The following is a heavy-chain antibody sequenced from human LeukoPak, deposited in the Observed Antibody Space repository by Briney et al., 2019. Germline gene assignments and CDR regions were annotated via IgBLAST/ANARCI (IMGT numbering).Heavy chain of an antibody. CDR2: ISYDGSNK. V-gene: IGHV3-30-3*01. D-gene: IGHD2-15*01. CDR1: GFTFSSYA. CDR3: ARVRPGDSRPCDAFDI. J-gene: IGHJ3*02. Sequence: GGSLRLSCAASGFTFSSYAMHWVRQAPGKGLEWVAVISYDGSNKYYADSVKGRFTISRDNSKNTLYLQMNSLRAEDTAVYYCARVRPGDSRPCDAFDIWGQGTMVTVSS.